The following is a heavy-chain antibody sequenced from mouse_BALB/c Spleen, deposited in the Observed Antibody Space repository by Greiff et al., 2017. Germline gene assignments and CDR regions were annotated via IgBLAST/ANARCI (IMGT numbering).Heavy chain of an antibody. D-gene: IGHD2-14*01. Sequence: EVQVVESGGDLVKPGGSLKLSCAASGFTFSSYGMSWVRQTPDKRLEWVATISSGGSYTYYPDSVKGRFTISRDNAKNTLYLQMSSLKSEDTAMYYCASAYYRYDGAMDYWGQGTSVTVSS. J-gene: IGHJ4*01. CDR3: ASAYYRYDGAMDY. V-gene: IGHV5-6*01. CDR2: ISSGGSYT. CDR1: GFTFSSYG.